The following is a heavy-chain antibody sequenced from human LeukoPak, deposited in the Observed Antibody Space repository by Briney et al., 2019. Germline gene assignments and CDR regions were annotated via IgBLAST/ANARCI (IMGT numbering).Heavy chain of an antibody. Sequence: GASVKVSCKASGYTFATYGISWVRQAPGQGLEWMGWVSSYDEDINYAQKVQGRLTLTTDTSTSTTYMELRSLRSGDTAIYYCARSLPRSSDAFDIWGQGTMVTVSS. J-gene: IGHJ3*02. D-gene: IGHD4-17*01. CDR3: ARSLPRSSDAFDI. CDR1: GYTFATYG. V-gene: IGHV1-18*01. CDR2: VSSYDEDI.